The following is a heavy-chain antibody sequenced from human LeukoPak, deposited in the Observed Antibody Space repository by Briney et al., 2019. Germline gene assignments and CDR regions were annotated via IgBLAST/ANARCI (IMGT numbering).Heavy chain of an antibody. CDR2: IYSGGST. D-gene: IGHD2-21*02. V-gene: IGHV3-53*01. CDR1: GFTLSNKY. CDR3: ARTYCGGDCYLTY. J-gene: IGHJ4*02. Sequence: GGSLRLSCAASGFTLSNKYMSWVRQAPGKGLEWVSVIYSGGSTYYADSVKGRFTISRDNSKNTLYLQMNSLRAEDTAVYYCARTYCGGDCYLTYWGQGTLVTVSS.